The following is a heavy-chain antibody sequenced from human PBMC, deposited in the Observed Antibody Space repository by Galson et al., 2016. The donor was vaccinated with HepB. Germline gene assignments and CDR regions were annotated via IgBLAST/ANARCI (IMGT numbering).Heavy chain of an antibody. Sequence: LRLSCAASGFPFNAHWMNWVRQAPGKGLEWVANIRGDGIVSYYAESVRGRFTISRDNAKDSLYLQMNGLRVDETAVYYCSREMTGSYFDWGQGTLVTVSS. D-gene: IGHD3-10*01. CDR2: IRGDGIVS. CDR3: SREMTGSYFD. J-gene: IGHJ4*02. V-gene: IGHV3-7*01. CDR1: GFPFNAHW.